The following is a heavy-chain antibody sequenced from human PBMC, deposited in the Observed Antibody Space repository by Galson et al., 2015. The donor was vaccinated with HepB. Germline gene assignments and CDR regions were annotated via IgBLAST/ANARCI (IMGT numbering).Heavy chain of an antibody. Sequence: SLRLSCAASGFTFSIYAMSWVRQAPGKGLEWLSTISGSGSSTYYADSVKGRFTISRDNSKNTVYLQMNSLRAEDTAPYYCANGYDFWSGFYIVWGQGTLVTVSS. D-gene: IGHD3-3*01. CDR1: GFTFSIYA. V-gene: IGHV3-23*01. CDR2: ISGSGSST. J-gene: IGHJ4*02. CDR3: ANGYDFWSGFYIV.